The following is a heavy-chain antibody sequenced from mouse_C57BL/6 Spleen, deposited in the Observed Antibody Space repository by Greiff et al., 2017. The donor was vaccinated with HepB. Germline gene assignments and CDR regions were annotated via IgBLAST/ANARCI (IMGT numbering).Heavy chain of an antibody. V-gene: IGHV1-82*01. Sequence: QVQLKESGPELVKPGASVKISCKASGYAFSSSWMNWVKQRPGKGLEWIGRIYPGDGDTNYNGKFKGKATLTADKSSSTAYMQLSSLTSEDSAVYFCANHYYGSSYRYFDYWGQGTTLTVSS. D-gene: IGHD1-1*01. CDR1: GYAFSSSW. CDR3: ANHYYGSSYRYFDY. J-gene: IGHJ2*01. CDR2: IYPGDGDT.